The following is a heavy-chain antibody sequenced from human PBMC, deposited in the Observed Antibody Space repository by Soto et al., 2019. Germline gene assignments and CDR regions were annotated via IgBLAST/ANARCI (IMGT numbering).Heavy chain of an antibody. CDR1: GDSVSSNTAA. J-gene: IGHJ4*02. CDR2: TYYRSKYYN. D-gene: IGHD4-17*01. Sequence: QVQLQQSDPGLVKPSQTLSLTCALSGDSVSSNTAAWNWIRQSPSRGLEWLGRTYYRSKYYNDYAVSVRGRITINPDTSKNHFSLQLNSVTPDDTAVYYCARAVWTVTGGYYFDYWGQGTLVTVSS. CDR3: ARAVWTVTGGYYFDY. V-gene: IGHV6-1*02.